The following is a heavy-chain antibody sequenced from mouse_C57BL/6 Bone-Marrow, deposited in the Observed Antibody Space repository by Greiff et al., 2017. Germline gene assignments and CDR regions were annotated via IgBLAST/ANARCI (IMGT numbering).Heavy chain of an antibody. Sequence: QVQLQQPGAELVRPGTSVKLSCKASGYTFTSYWMHWVKQRPGQGLEWIGVIDPSDSYTNYNQKFKGKATLTVDTSSSTAYMQLSSLTSEDSAVYYCARHTLFITTVDWGQGTTLTVSS. CDR1: GYTFTSYW. V-gene: IGHV1-59*01. CDR2: IDPSDSYT. J-gene: IGHJ2*01. CDR3: ARHTLFITTVD. D-gene: IGHD1-1*01.